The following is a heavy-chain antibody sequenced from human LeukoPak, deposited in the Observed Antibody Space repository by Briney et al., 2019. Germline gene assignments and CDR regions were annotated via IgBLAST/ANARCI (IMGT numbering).Heavy chain of an antibody. CDR3: ARQKCTSTSCLTKNAFDI. CDR1: GSISGYY. CDR2: IYTSGRT. D-gene: IGHD2-2*01. V-gene: IGHV4-4*09. Sequence: SEILSLTCTVSGSISGYYWSWIGQPPGKGREWIGYIYTSGRTNYNPSLESRVPISVDTSKKQFSLDLSSVTAADTAVYYCARQKCTSTSCLTKNAFDIWGQGTMVTVSS. J-gene: IGHJ3*02.